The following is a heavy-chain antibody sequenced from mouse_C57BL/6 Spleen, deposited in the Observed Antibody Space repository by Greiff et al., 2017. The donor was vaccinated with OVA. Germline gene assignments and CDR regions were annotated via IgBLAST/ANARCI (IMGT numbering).Heavy chain of an antibody. D-gene: IGHD2-5*01. CDR3: ASYSKKYYFDY. Sequence: QVQLQQPGAELVKPGASVKLSCKASGYTFTSYWMHWVKQRPGQGLEWIGMIHPNSGSTNYNEKFKSKATLTVDKSSSTAYMQLSSLTSEDSAVYYCASYSKKYYFDYWGQGTTLTVSS. CDR2: IHPNSGST. CDR1: GYTFTSYW. J-gene: IGHJ2*01. V-gene: IGHV1-64*01.